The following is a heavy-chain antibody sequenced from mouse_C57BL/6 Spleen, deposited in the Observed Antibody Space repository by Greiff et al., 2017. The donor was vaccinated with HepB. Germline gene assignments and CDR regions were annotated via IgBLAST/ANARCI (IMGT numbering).Heavy chain of an antibody. V-gene: IGHV5-6*01. CDR1: GFTFSSYG. CDR3: ARSSDSTYAMDY. CDR2: MSGGGSYT. D-gene: IGHD2-5*01. Sequence: EVHLVESGGDLVKPGGSLKLSCAASGFTFSSYGMSWVRQTPDKRLEWVATMSGGGSYTYYTDSVKGRFTSSRDNAKNTLYLQMSILKTEDTAMYYCARSSDSTYAMDYWGQGTSVTVSS. J-gene: IGHJ4*01.